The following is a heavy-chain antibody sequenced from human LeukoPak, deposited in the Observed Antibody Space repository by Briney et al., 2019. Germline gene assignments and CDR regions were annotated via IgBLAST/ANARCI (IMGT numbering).Heavy chain of an antibody. V-gene: IGHV3-7*01. J-gene: IGHJ4*02. CDR1: GFTVSSNY. Sequence: GGSLRLSCAASGFTVSSNYMSWVRQPPGKGPEWVAKMKEDETEIEYVDSAKGRFTISRDNAKSSLYLQMNSLRVEDTAVYYCATGGAPRGRFENWGQGTLVTVSS. CDR3: ATGGAPRGRFEN. CDR2: MKEDETEI.